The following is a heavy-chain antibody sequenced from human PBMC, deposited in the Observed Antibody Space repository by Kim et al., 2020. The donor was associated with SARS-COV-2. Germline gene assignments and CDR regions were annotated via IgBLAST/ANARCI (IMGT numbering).Heavy chain of an antibody. Sequence: SETLSLTCAVYGGSFSGYYWSWIRQPPGKGLEWIGEINHSGSTNYNPSLKSRVTISVDTSKNQFSLKLSSVTAADTAVYYCARGTTYYDFWSGYNRSPDYFDYWGQGTLVTVSS. CDR2: INHSGST. J-gene: IGHJ4*02. V-gene: IGHV4-34*01. CDR3: ARGTTYYDFWSGYNRSPDYFDY. D-gene: IGHD3-3*01. CDR1: GGSFSGYY.